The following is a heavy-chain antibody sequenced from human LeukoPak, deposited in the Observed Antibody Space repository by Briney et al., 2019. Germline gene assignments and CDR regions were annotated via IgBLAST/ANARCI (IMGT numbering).Heavy chain of an antibody. CDR2: FDPEDGET. Sequence: GASVKVSCKVSGYTLTELSMHWVRQAPGKGLEWMGGFDPEDGETIYAQKFQGRVTMTEDTSTDTAYMELSSLRSEDTAVYYCATRGIVRGTIITRGWFDPWGQGTLVTVSS. V-gene: IGHV1-24*01. CDR3: ATRGIVRGTIITRGWFDP. J-gene: IGHJ5*02. D-gene: IGHD3-10*02. CDR1: GYTLTELS.